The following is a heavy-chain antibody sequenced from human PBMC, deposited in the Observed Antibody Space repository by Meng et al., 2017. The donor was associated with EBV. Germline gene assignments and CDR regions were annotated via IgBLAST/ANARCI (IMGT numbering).Heavy chain of an antibody. J-gene: IGHJ4*02. CDR1: GYTFTIYG. CDR2: ISAYNDNT. CDR3: ARGLDYFDY. Sequence: QLVQAGAEVKKAVATVNVSCKASGYTFTIYGISWVRQAPVQGLEWMGWISAYNDNTNYAQKLQGRVTMTTDTSTSTAYMELRSLRSDDTAVYYCARGLDYFDYWGQGTLVTVSS. V-gene: IGHV1-18*01.